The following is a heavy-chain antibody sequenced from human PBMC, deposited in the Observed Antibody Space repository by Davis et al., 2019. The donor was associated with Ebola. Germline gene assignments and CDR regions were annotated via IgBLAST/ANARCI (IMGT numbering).Heavy chain of an antibody. CDR3: ARASLGYCSGGSCYSPPIDY. D-gene: IGHD2-15*01. CDR2: IIPILGIA. V-gene: IGHV1-69*04. Sequence: SVTVSCQASGGTFSSYAISWVRQAPGQGLEWMGRIIPILGIANYAQKFQGRVTITADKSTSTAYMELSSLRSEDTAVYYCARASLGYCSGGSCYSPPIDYWGQGTLVTVSS. J-gene: IGHJ4*02. CDR1: GGTFSSYA.